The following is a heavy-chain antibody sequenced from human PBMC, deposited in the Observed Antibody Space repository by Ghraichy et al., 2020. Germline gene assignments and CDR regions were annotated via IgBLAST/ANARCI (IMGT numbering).Heavy chain of an antibody. CDR1: GFTFSSYS. V-gene: IGHV3-48*04. CDR2: IGSGGGST. CDR3: VRDGCSGRTCTFYN. D-gene: IGHD2-15*01. J-gene: IGHJ4*02. Sequence: GGSLRLSCAASGFTFSSYSMNWVRQAPGKGLEWVSYIGSGGGSTYYADSVKGRFTISRDNAKNSVYLDMNSLRAEDTALYYCVRDGCSGRTCTFYNWGQGALVTVSS.